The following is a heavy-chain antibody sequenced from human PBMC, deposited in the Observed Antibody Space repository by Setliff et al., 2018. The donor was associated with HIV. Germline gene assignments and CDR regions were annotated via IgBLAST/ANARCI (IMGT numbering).Heavy chain of an antibody. D-gene: IGHD3-9*01. V-gene: IGHV4-61*09. CDR3: ARGHDNKYYYFYYMDV. CDR1: DGSISTGSYY. CDR2: ISTTGST. J-gene: IGHJ6*03. Sequence: SETLSLTCTVADGSISTGSYYWSWIRQPAGKGLEWIGHISTTGSTNYNPSLKSRVIMSVDTSRNQFSLKLSSVTAADTAVYYCARGHDNKYYYFYYMDVWGKGTTVTVSS.